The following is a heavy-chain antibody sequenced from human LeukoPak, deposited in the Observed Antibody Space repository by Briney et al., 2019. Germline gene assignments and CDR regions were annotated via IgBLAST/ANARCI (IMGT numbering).Heavy chain of an antibody. CDR2: IYYSGST. V-gene: IGHV4-39*01. Sequence: PSETLSLTCTVSGGSISSSSYYWGWIRQPPGKGLEWIGSIYYSGSTYYNPSLKSRVTISVDTSKNQFSLKLSSVTAADTAVYYCARPLMTTVTTWFHPWGQGTLVTVSS. D-gene: IGHD4-17*01. CDR1: GGSISSSSYY. J-gene: IGHJ5*02. CDR3: ARPLMTTVTTWFHP.